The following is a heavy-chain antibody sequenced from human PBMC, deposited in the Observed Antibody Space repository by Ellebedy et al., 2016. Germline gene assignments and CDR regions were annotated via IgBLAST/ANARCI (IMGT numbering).Heavy chain of an antibody. Sequence: GESLKISCVASGFTVTNDYMTWVRQAPGKGLEWVSVIDSGGSSYYADSVKGRFTISRDNSKKTLYLQMSGLGAEDTAVYYCVTRHNGAFDFWGQGTMVTVSS. CDR1: GFTVTNDY. J-gene: IGHJ3*01. CDR2: IDSGGSS. CDR3: VTRHNGAFDF. V-gene: IGHV3-53*01. D-gene: IGHD1-14*01.